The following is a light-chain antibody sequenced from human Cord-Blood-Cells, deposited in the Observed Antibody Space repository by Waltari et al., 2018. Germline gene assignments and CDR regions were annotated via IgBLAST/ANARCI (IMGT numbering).Light chain of an antibody. CDR2: SKN. J-gene: IGLJ2*01. Sequence: SSELTQDPAVSVALGQTVRITCQGDSLRSYYASXYQQKPGQAPVLVIYSKNNRPSGIPDRFSGSSSGNTASLTITGAQAEDEADYYCNSRDSSGNHVVFGGGTKLTVL. CDR3: NSRDSSGNHVV. V-gene: IGLV3-19*01. CDR1: SLRSYY.